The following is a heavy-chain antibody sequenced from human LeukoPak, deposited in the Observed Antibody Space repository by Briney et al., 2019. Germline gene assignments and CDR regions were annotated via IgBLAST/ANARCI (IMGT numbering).Heavy chain of an antibody. CDR2: ISASGGGT. Sequence: GGSLRLSCAMSGVTNSMSWVRQAPGKGLEWVSSISASGGGTHCTGSVKGRFTISRDNSKKTIYLQMNSLRVDDTAKYFCAAWDPNFYYMDVWGKGTTVTVSS. CDR3: AAWDPNFYYMDV. J-gene: IGHJ6*03. D-gene: IGHD1-26*01. V-gene: IGHV3-23*01. CDR1: GVTNS.